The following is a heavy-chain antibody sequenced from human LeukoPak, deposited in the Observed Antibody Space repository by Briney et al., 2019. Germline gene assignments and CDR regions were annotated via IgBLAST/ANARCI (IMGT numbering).Heavy chain of an antibody. CDR3: ARGDIVPAAVGFDS. D-gene: IGHD2-2*01. CDR1: GYTFTGYY. V-gene: IGHV1-2*02. CDR2: INPNSGGA. J-gene: IGHJ4*02. Sequence: GASVKVSCKASGYTFTGYYMHWVRQAPGQELEWMGWINPNSGGANYAQNFQGRVTMTRDTSINTAYMELSRLTSDDTAVYYCARGDIVPAAVGFDSWGQGTLVTVSS.